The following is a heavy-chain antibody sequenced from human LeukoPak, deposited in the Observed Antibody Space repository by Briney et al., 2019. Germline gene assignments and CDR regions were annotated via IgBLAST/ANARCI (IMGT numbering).Heavy chain of an antibody. CDR1: GGSISSGGYY. CDR2: IYYSGST. V-gene: IGHV4-31*03. Sequence: SETLSLTCTVSGGSISSGGYYWSWIRQHPGKGLEWIGYIYYSGSTNYNPSLKSRVTISVDKSKNQFSLKLSSVTAADTAVYYCARRYCSGGSCYVPYFDYWGQGTLVTVSS. CDR3: ARRYCSGGSCYVPYFDY. D-gene: IGHD2-15*01. J-gene: IGHJ4*02.